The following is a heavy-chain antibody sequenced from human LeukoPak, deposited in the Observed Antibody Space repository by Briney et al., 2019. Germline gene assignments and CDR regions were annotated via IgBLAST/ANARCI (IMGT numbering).Heavy chain of an antibody. CDR3: AREGLLDWVWNFDL. D-gene: IGHD3-3*01. CDR2: IYYTGNT. Sequence: SETLSLACNVSAGSINNYYWSWIRQPPGKGLEWIGYIYYTGNTNYNPSLKSRVTISLDTSKTQFSLKLRSVTAADTAVYYCAREGLLDWVWNFDLWGHGTLVTVSS. J-gene: IGHJ2*01. CDR1: AGSINNYY. V-gene: IGHV4-59*01.